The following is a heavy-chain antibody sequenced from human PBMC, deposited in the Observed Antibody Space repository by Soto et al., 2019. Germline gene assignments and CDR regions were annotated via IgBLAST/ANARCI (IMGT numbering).Heavy chain of an antibody. V-gene: IGHV1-69*13. CDR1: GGTFSSYA. J-gene: IGHJ6*02. CDR2: IIPIFGTA. D-gene: IGHD3-10*01. CDR3: ARYYGSGSYYKGWYYYYGMDV. Sequence: SVKVSCKASGGTFSSYAISWVRQAPGQGLEWMGGIIPIFGTANYAQKFRGRVTITADESTSTAYMELSSLRSEDTAVYYCARYYGSGSYYKGWYYYYGMDVWGQGTTVTVSS.